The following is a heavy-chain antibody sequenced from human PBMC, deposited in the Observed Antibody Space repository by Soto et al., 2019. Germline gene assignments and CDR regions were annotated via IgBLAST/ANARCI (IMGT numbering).Heavy chain of an antibody. J-gene: IGHJ4*02. CDR1: GYTFTTYY. V-gene: IGHV1-46*04. Sequence: QVQLVQSGAEVKKPGASVKVSCKASGYTFTTYYLHWVRQAPGQGLEWIGLINPSGGGTSYAQKLQGRVAMTRDTSTSTVYMELSSLTSEDTAVYYCARKRISSPFDYWGQGTLVTVSS. CDR3: ARKRISSPFDY. D-gene: IGHD3-10*01. CDR2: INPSGGGT.